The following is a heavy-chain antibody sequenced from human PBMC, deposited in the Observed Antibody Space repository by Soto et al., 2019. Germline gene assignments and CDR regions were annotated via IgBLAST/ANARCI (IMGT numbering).Heavy chain of an antibody. J-gene: IGHJ4*02. CDR2: ISYDGSNK. V-gene: IGHV3-30*18. D-gene: IGHD6-13*01. Sequence: QVQLVESGGGVVQPGRSLRLSCAASGFTFSSYGMHWVRQAPAKGLERVAVISYDGSNKYYADSVKGRFTISRDNSKNTLYLQMNSLRAEDTAVYYCAKDRRRSSSRVDYWGQGTLVTVSS. CDR3: AKDRRRSSSRVDY. CDR1: GFTFSSYG.